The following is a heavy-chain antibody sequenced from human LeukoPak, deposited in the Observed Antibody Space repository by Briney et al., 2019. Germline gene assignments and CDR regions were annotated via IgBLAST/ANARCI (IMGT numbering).Heavy chain of an antibody. J-gene: IGHJ4*02. Sequence: GGSLRLSCAASGFTFSSYWMNWVRQAPGKGLVWVSRIASDGSSTTYADSVKGRFSISRDNAKNTLYLQRNSLRVEDTAVYYCARGRPHGNDYWGQGTLVTVSS. CDR1: GFTFSSYW. D-gene: IGHD4-23*01. CDR3: ARGRPHGNDY. V-gene: IGHV3-74*01. CDR2: IASDGSST.